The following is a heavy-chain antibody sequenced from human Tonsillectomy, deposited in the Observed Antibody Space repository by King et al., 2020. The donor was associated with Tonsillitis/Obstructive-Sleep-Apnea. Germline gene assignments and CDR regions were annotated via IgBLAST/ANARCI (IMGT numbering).Heavy chain of an antibody. D-gene: IGHD6-13*01. CDR3: AREEYSSSWYPTESFDI. Sequence: QLQESGPGLVKPSQTLSLTCTVSGGSISSGGYYWSWIRQHPGKGLEWIGYIYYSGSTYYNPSLKSRFTISVDTSKNQFSLKLSSVTAADTAVYYCAREEYSSSWYPTESFDIWGQGTMVTVSS. CDR2: IYYSGST. V-gene: IGHV4-31*03. J-gene: IGHJ3*02. CDR1: GGSISSGGYY.